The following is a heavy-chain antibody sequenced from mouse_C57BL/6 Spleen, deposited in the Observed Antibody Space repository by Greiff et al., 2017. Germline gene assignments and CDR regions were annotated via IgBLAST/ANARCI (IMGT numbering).Heavy chain of an antibody. CDR1: GYAFTNYL. V-gene: IGHV1-54*01. CDR2: INPGSGGT. D-gene: IGHD1-1*01. Sequence: VQLQQSGAELVRPGTSVKVSCKASGYAFTNYLIEWVKQRPGQGLEWIGVINPGSGGTNYNEKFKGKATLTADKSSSTAYMQHSSLTSEDSAVYFCKSLCTIVADHWRQGTSLTVS. J-gene: IGHJ2*02. CDR3: KSLCTIVADH.